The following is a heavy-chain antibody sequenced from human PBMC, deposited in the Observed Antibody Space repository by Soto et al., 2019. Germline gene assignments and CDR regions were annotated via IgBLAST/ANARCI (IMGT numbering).Heavy chain of an antibody. CDR2: INAGNGNT. V-gene: IGHV1-3*01. CDR3: AGSFTVPAAIGY. CDR1: GYTFTSYA. J-gene: IGHJ4*02. Sequence: GASVKVSCKASGYTFTSYAMHWVRQAPGQRLEWIGWINAGNGNTKYSQKFQGRVTITRDTSASTAYMELSSLRSEDTAVYYCAGSFTVPAAIGYGGEGTRVTVS. D-gene: IGHD2-2*02.